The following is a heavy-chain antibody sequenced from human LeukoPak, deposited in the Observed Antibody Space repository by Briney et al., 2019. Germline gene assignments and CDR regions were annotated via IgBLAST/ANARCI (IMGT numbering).Heavy chain of an antibody. CDR2: INTNTGNP. Sequence: ASVKVSCKASGYTFTSYAMNWVRQAPGQGLEWMGWINTNTGNPTYAQGFTGRFVFSLDTSVSTAYLQISSLKAEDTAVYYCARQVATVVNHDAFDIWGQGTMVTVSS. CDR1: GYTFTSYA. J-gene: IGHJ3*02. V-gene: IGHV7-4-1*02. D-gene: IGHD4-23*01. CDR3: ARQVATVVNHDAFDI.